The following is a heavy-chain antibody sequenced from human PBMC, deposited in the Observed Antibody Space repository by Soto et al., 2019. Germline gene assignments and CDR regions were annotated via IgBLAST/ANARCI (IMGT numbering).Heavy chain of an antibody. D-gene: IGHD6-6*01. Sequence: QVQLQEMGPGLVNPSQTLTITCTVSGGSVNSAYWSWIRQVPGKGLEWMGNIYHTGRTFYNPSIKSRVAISIYTSKPLFSLRMRSVTAADTAVYYCARTHAYNSSFFDSWGQGTVVTVSS. CDR3: ARTHAYNSSFFDS. CDR1: GGSVNSAY. V-gene: IGHV4-31*03. J-gene: IGHJ4*02. CDR2: IYHTGRT.